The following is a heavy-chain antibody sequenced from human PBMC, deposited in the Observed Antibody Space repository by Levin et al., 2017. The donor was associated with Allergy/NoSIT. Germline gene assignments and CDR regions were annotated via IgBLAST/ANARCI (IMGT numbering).Heavy chain of an antibody. CDR2: IIPIFGTA. CDR3: AGMGHKYQLLRGDYYYYGMDV. CDR1: GGTFSSYA. Sequence: KISCKASGGTFSSYAISWVRQAPGQGLEWMGGIIPIFGTANYAQKFQGRVTITADESTSTAYMELSSLRSEDTAVYYCAGMGHKYQLLRGDYYYYGMDVWGQGTTVTVSS. J-gene: IGHJ6*02. D-gene: IGHD2-2*01. V-gene: IGHV1-69*01.